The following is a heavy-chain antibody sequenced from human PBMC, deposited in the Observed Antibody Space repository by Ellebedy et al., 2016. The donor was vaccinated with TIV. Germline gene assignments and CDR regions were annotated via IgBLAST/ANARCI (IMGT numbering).Heavy chain of an antibody. V-gene: IGHV4-39*01. D-gene: IGHD3-10*01. CDR3: SRHTDYASEIY. CDR2: ISYSGST. CDR1: GVSVSSGNSY. J-gene: IGHJ4*02. Sequence: SETLSLXCTVSGVSVSSGNSYGAWIRQPPGKALEWIGSISYSGSTYYNPSLKSRVTISGDTSKKQFSLKLSSVTAADTAVYYCSRHTDYASEIYWGQGTLVTVSS.